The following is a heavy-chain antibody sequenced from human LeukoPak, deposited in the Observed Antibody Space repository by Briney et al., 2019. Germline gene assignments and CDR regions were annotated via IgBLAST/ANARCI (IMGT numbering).Heavy chain of an antibody. CDR1: GGSLSNYY. J-gene: IGHJ4*02. V-gene: IGHV4-39*01. Sequence: SSETLSLTCAVYGGSLSNYYWSWIRQPPGKGLEWIGSIYFSGSTYYNPSLKSRVTISVDTSKNQFSLRLSSVTAADTAVYYCARLGDTQFDYWGQGTLVTVSS. CDR2: IYFSGST. CDR3: ARLGDTQFDY. D-gene: IGHD3-16*01.